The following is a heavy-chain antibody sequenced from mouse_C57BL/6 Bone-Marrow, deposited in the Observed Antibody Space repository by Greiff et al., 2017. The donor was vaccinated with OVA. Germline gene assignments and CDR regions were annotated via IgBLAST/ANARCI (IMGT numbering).Heavy chain of an antibody. D-gene: IGHD1-1*01. V-gene: IGHV1-42*01. CDR3: ARRGDYGPYYFDY. Sequence: VQLQQSGPELVKPGASVKISCKASGYSFTGYYMNWVKQSPEKSLEWIGEINPSTGGTTYNQKFKAKATLTVDKSSSTAYMQLKSLTSEDSAVYYCARRGDYGPYYFDYWGQGTTLTVSS. J-gene: IGHJ2*01. CDR2: INPSTGGT. CDR1: GYSFTGYY.